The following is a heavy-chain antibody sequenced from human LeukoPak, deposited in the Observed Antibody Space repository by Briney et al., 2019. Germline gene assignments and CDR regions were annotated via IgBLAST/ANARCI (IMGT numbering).Heavy chain of an antibody. V-gene: IGHV4-38-2*01. CDR1: GYSISSGYY. J-gene: IGHJ4*02. CDR3: ASRPPVSGYVVS. Sequence: PSETLSLTCAVSGYSISSGYYWGWIRQPPGQGLEWIGSIYHSGSTYYNPSLKSRVTISVDTSKNQFSLKLSSVTAADTAVYYCASRPPVSGYVVSWGQGTLVTVSS. D-gene: IGHD5-12*01. CDR2: IYHSGST.